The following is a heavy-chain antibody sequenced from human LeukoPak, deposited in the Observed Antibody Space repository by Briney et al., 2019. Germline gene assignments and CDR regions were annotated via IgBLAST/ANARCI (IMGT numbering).Heavy chain of an antibody. CDR2: TNYDGSDR. CDR1: GFTFRNYA. V-gene: IGHV3-30*02. Sequence: PGGSLRLSCAASGFTFRNYAMYWVRQAPGKGLGWVAFTNYDGSDRCYADSVKGRFTVSRDNPKNTLYLQMNSLRTEDTAVYYCAKDLLDRYSLEYWGQGTMVTVPS. D-gene: IGHD2-15*01. CDR3: AKDLLDRYSLEY. J-gene: IGHJ4*02.